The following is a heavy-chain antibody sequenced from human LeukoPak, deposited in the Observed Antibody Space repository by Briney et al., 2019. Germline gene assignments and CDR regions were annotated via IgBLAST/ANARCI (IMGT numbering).Heavy chain of an antibody. CDR3: ARDLTDVVVTGPDY. J-gene: IGHJ4*02. Sequence: GGSLRLSCAASGFTFSSYWMSWVRQAPGKGLEWVANIKQDGSEKYYVDSVKGRFTISRDNAKNSLYLQMNSLRAEDTAVYYCARDLTDVVVTGPDYWGQGTLVTVSS. V-gene: IGHV3-7*01. CDR2: IKQDGSEK. D-gene: IGHD2-21*02. CDR1: GFTFSSYW.